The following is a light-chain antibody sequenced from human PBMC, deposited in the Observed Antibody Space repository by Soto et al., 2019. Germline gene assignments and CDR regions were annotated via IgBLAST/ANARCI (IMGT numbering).Light chain of an antibody. CDR2: AAS. CDR1: QGISSY. Sequence: AIRMTQSPSSFSASTGDRVTITCRASQGISSYLAWYQQKPGKAPKLLIYAASTLQSGVPSRLSGSGSGTDFTLTISCLQSEDFATYYCQQYYSYPHTFGQGTKVEIK. CDR3: QQYYSYPHT. V-gene: IGKV1-8*01. J-gene: IGKJ1*01.